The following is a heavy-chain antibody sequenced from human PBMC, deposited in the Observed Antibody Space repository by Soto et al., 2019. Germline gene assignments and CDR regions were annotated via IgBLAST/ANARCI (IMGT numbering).Heavy chain of an antibody. CDR1: GFTFSSYG. J-gene: IGHJ6*02. V-gene: IGHV3-30*18. CDR3: AKDLTKNSMVDGMDV. Sequence: GGSLRLSCAASGFTFSSYGMHWVRQAPGKGLEWVAVISYDGSNKYYADSVKGRFTISRDNSKNTLYLQMNSLRAEDTAVYYCAKDLTKNSMVDGMDVWGQGTTLTVSS. D-gene: IGHD3-10*01. CDR2: ISYDGSNK.